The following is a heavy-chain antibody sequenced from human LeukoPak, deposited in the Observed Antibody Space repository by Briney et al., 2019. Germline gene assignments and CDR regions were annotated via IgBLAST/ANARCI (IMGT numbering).Heavy chain of an antibody. D-gene: IGHD3-10*01. J-gene: IGHJ4*02. CDR1: GFTFSSYW. Sequence: GGSLRLSCAASGFTFSSYWMHWVRQAPGKGLVWVSRINSDGSSTSYADSVKGRFTISRDNAKNSLYLQVNSLRAEDTAVYYCARDIYGSGPPVGDTIDYWGQGTLVTVSS. V-gene: IGHV3-74*01. CDR2: INSDGSST. CDR3: ARDIYGSGPPVGDTIDY.